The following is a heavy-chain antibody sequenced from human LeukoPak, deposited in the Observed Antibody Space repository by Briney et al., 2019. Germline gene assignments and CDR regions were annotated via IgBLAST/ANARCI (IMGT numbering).Heavy chain of an antibody. CDR3: AKDLRYYDSSGYSGY. CDR2: ISYDGSNK. Sequence: GGSLRLSCAASGFTFSSYGMHWVRQAPGKGLEWVAVISYDGSNKYYADSVKGGFTISRDNSKNTLYLQMNSRRAEDTAVCYCAKDLRYYDSSGYSGYWGQGSLVTVSS. CDR1: GFTFSSYG. V-gene: IGHV3-30*18. D-gene: IGHD3-22*01. J-gene: IGHJ4*02.